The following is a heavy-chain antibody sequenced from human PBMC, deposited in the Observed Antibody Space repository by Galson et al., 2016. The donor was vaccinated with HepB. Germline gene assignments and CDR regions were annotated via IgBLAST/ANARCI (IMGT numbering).Heavy chain of an antibody. CDR2: ISPYNGNT. D-gene: IGHD5-12*01. CDR1: GYTFGSYG. V-gene: IGHV1-18*01. J-gene: IGHJ5*02. CDR3: ARRLGLHNWFDP. Sequence: SVKVSCKASGYTFGSYGITWVRQAPGQGLEWMGWISPYNGNTNFAQKFQARVSLTTDTSTSTAYMELRSLRSDDTAVYYCARRLGLHNWFDPWGQGTLVTVSS.